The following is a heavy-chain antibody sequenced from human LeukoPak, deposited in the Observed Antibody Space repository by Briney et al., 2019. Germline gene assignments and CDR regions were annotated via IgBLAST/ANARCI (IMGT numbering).Heavy chain of an antibody. D-gene: IGHD3-3*01. J-gene: IGHJ6*02. V-gene: IGHV4-59*01. Sequence: SETLSLTCTVSGGSIGSYYWSWLRQPPGKGVEWIGYIYYSGSTKYNPSLKSRVTMSVDTSKNQFSLHLRPVTAADTAVYYCARGTFWSDYYYVMDVWGQGTTVTVSS. CDR2: IYYSGST. CDR3: ARGTFWSDYYYVMDV. CDR1: GGSIGSYY.